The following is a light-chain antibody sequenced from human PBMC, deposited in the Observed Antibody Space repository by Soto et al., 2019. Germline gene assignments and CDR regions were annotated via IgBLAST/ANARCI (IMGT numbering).Light chain of an antibody. Sequence: QSFWPQPPSASGTPGQRVTISCSGGTSNIGTNTVNWYQQLPGTAPKLLIYNTNQRPAAVPDRFSGSKSGTSASLAISVLRSEDESSYFCATWDDSLAVLFGRGTKLTVL. J-gene: IGLJ3*02. CDR2: NTN. V-gene: IGLV1-44*01. CDR3: ATWDDSLAVL. CDR1: TSNIGTNT.